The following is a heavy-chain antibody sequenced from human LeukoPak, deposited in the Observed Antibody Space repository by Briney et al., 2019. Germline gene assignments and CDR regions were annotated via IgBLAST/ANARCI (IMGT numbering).Heavy chain of an antibody. CDR2: IIPILGIA. CDR1: GGTFSSYA. V-gene: IGHV1-69*04. J-gene: IGHJ3*02. CDR3: ASPPDCSGGSCYSDAFDI. Sequence: SVKVSCKASGGTFSSYAISWVRQAPGQGLEWMGRIIPILGIANYAQKFQGRVTITADKSTSTAYMELSSLRSEDTAVYYCASPPDCSGGSCYSDAFDIWGQGTMVTVSS. D-gene: IGHD2-15*01.